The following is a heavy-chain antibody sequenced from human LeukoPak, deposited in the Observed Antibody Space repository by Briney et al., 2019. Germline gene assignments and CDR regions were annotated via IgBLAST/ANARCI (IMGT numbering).Heavy chain of an antibody. CDR2: IYSSGST. V-gene: IGHV4-4*07. CDR1: GASISSYY. Sequence: PSETLSLTCTVSGASISSYYRTWIRQPAGEGLEWIGRIYSSGSTNYNPSLKSRVTMSLDTSKNRFSLRLSSVTAADTAVYYCARARGGSGSYGHFDYWGQGTLVTVSS. J-gene: IGHJ4*02. CDR3: ARARGGSGSYGHFDY. D-gene: IGHD1-26*01.